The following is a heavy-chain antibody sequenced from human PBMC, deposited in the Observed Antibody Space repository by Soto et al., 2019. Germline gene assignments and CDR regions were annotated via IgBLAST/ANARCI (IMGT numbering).Heavy chain of an antibody. CDR3: ARPTGCSSGWYADY. J-gene: IGHJ4*02. CDR2: IYPADSHT. D-gene: IGHD6-19*01. CDR1: GYSFTNYW. Sequence: PGESLKISCKGSGYSFTNYWIGWVRQVPGKGLEWLGNIYPADSHTRYSPSFQGQVTITVDKSTSTAYLQWSNLKPSDSAMYFCARPTGCSSGWYADYWGQGTLVTVSS. V-gene: IGHV5-51*01.